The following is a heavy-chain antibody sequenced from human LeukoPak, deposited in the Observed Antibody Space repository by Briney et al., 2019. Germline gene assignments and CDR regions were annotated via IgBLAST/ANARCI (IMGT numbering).Heavy chain of an antibody. Sequence: GASVKVSCKASGYTFTSYGISWVRQAPGQGLEWMGWISAYNGNTNYAQKLQGRVTMTTDTSTSTAYTELRSLRSDDTAVYYCARVYCSSTSCLEADYWGQGTLVTVSS. V-gene: IGHV1-18*04. D-gene: IGHD2-2*01. J-gene: IGHJ4*02. CDR2: ISAYNGNT. CDR3: ARVYCSSTSCLEADY. CDR1: GYTFTSYG.